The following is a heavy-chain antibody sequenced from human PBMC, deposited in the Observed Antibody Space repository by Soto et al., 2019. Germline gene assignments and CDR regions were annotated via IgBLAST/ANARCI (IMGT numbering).Heavy chain of an antibody. D-gene: IGHD2-2*02. CDR3: AREYTAWPLAYGLDV. CDR1: GFTFSTYS. J-gene: IGHJ6*02. CDR2: ISSRSDI. Sequence: GGSLRLSCVGSGFTFSTYSINWVRQAPGKGLEWVSSISSRSDIYYAGSVKGRFTISRDNARNSVSLQMNSLRAEDTAVYYCAREYTAWPLAYGLDVWGQGTTVTVSS. V-gene: IGHV3-21*01.